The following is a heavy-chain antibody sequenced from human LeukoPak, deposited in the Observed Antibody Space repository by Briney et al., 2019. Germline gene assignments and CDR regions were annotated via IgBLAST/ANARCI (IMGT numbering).Heavy chain of an antibody. CDR3: AARGPYGDYTTAP. Sequence: SETLSLTCTVSGYSISSGYYWGWIRQPPGKGLEWIGSIYHSGSTNYNPSLKSRVTISVDTSKNQFSLKLSSVTAADTAVYYCAARGPYGDYTTAPWGQGTLVTVSS. D-gene: IGHD4-17*01. J-gene: IGHJ1*01. CDR2: IYHSGST. CDR1: GYSISSGYY. V-gene: IGHV4-38-2*02.